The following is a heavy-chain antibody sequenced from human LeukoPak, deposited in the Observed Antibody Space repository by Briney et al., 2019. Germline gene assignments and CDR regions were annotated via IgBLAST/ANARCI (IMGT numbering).Heavy chain of an antibody. J-gene: IGHJ4*02. CDR1: GFTFSGSA. D-gene: IGHD2-15*01. V-gene: IGHV3-73*01. CDR2: IRSKANSYVT. Sequence: GGSLRLSCAASGFTFSGSAMHWVRQASGKGLEWVGRIRSKANSYVTAYAASVKGRFTISRDDSKNTAYLQMNSLKTEDTAVYYCTRSYCSGGSCYSGWGQGTLVTVSS. CDR3: TRSYCSGGSCYSG.